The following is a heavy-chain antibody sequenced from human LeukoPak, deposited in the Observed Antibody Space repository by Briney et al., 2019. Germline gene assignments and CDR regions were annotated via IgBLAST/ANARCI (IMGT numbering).Heavy chain of an antibody. CDR1: GFTFSSYW. CDR3: AELGITMIGGV. D-gene: IGHD3-10*02. Sequence: GGSLRLSCAASGFTFSSYWMSWVRQAPGKGLEWVSYISSSGSTIYYADSVKGRFTISRDNAKNSLYLQMSSLRAEDTAVYYCAELGITMIGGVWGKGTTVTISS. V-gene: IGHV3-48*04. CDR2: ISSSGSTI. J-gene: IGHJ6*04.